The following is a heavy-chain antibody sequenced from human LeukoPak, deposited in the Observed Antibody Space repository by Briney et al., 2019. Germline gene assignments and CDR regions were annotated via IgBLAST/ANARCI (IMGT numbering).Heavy chain of an antibody. CDR3: ARYSALGELSFGDDY. CDR1: GGSINSGSYY. D-gene: IGHD3-16*02. V-gene: IGHV4-61*02. CDR2: IYTSGST. Sequence: PSETLSLTCTVSGGSINSGSYYWSWIRQPAGKGLEWIGRIYTSGSTNYNPSLKSRVTISVDTSKNQFSLKLSSVTAADTAVYYCARYSALGELSFGDDYWGQGTLVTVSS. J-gene: IGHJ4*02.